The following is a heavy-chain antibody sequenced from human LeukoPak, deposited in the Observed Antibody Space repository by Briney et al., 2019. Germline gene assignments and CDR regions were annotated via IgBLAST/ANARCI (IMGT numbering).Heavy chain of an antibody. CDR1: GYTFTTYE. CDR2: VSPEFGNT. D-gene: IGHD2-15*01. V-gene: IGHV1-8*02. CDR3: VTAPKSRKYSASS. Sequence: ASVKVSCKTSGYTFTTYEINWVRQAGGQGLEWVGWVSPEFGNTGYAQKFQGRVTITSDTSISTAYMEMNTLTSDDTAVYYCVTAPKSRKYSASSWGQGTLVTVSP. J-gene: IGHJ4*02.